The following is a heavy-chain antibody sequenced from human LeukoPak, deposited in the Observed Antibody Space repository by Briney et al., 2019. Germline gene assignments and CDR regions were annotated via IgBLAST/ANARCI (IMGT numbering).Heavy chain of an antibody. V-gene: IGHV4-38-2*01. J-gene: IGHJ4*02. CDR3: ARQARYCAGTTCYILDY. CDR1: GYSISSGYY. CDR2: IYRSGST. Sequence: SETLSLTCAVSGYSISSGYYWGWIRQPPGKGLEWIGIIYRSGSTYYNPSLKSRVTMSVDTSKNQFSLKLSSVTAADTAVYYCARQARYCAGTTCYILDYWGQGTLVTVSS. D-gene: IGHD2-2*01.